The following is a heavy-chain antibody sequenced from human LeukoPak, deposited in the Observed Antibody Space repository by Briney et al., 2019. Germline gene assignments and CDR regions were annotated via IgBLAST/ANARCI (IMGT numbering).Heavy chain of an antibody. CDR3: ARGDRSGGSCW. V-gene: IGHV3-21*01. CDR2: ISGSGTDT. D-gene: IGHD2-15*01. J-gene: IGHJ4*02. Sequence: GGSLRLSCAASGFTFSSCDMSWVRQAPGKGLEWVSAISGSGTDTYYADSVKGRFTISRDNAKNSLYLQMNSLRAEDTAVYYCARGDRSGGSCWWGQGTLVTVSS. CDR1: GFTFSSCD.